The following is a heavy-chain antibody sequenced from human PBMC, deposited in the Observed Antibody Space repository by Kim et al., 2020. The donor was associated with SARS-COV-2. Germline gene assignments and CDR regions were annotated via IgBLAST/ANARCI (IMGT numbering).Heavy chain of an antibody. Sequence: GGSLRLSCAASGFSVNDYYMTWVRQAPGKGLEWVSTLYFSGTTHYADSVKGRFTVSSDNFKNTVALQMNSLRAEDTALYYCVRERWQGGEVNWGQGTTVT. CDR1: GFSVNDYY. CDR3: VRERWQGGEVN. J-gene: IGHJ6*01. V-gene: IGHV3-53*01. CDR2: LYFSGTT. D-gene: IGHD3-10*01.